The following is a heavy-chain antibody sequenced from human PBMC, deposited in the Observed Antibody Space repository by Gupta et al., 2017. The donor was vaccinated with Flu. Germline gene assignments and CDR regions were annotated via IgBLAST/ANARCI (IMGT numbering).Heavy chain of an antibody. D-gene: IGHD6-19*01. CDR3: ASSATYTSGPGDY. J-gene: IGHJ4*02. Sequence: QVQLQESGPGLVKPSQTLSLTCTVSGGSISSGNYYWSWIRQPAGKGLEWIGRIYISGTTNYNPPLKSRVTMSLDTSKNQFSLKLNSVAAADTAVYYCASSATYTSGPGDYWGQGTLVTVSS. V-gene: IGHV4-61*02. CDR1: GGSISSGNYY. CDR2: IYISGTT.